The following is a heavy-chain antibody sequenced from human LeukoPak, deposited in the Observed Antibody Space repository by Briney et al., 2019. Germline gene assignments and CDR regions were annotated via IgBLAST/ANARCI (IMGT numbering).Heavy chain of an antibody. D-gene: IGHD3-22*01. CDR2: IYSGGST. Sequence: GGSLRLSCAASGFTVSSNYMSWVRQAPGKGLEWVSVIYSGGSTYYADSVKGRFTISRDNSKNTLYLQMNSLRAEDTAVYYCASSFSEYYDSSGYYSYWGQGTLVTVSS. CDR1: GFTVSSNY. CDR3: ASSFSEYYDSSGYYSY. J-gene: IGHJ4*02. V-gene: IGHV3-53*01.